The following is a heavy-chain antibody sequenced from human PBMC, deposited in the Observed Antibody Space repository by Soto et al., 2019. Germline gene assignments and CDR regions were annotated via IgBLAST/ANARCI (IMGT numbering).Heavy chain of an antibody. CDR3: VAGSPFEY. J-gene: IGHJ4*02. V-gene: IGHV3-15*05. CDR2: VKSKSEGGTT. D-gene: IGHD2-21*01. CDR1: GYTFRDAW. Sequence: GGSLTLSCAASGYTFRDAWFSWVRQAPGKGLERIGRVKSKSEGGTTDYAALVKGRFTVSRDDSINTVSLQMDSLKMEDTAGYFCVAGSPFEYWGQGTLVTVSS.